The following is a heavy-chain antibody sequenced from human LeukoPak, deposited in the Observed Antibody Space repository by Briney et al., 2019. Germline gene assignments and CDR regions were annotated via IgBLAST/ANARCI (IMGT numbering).Heavy chain of an antibody. V-gene: IGHV4-34*01. D-gene: IGHD3-10*01. CDR1: GGSFSGYY. Sequence: SETLSLTCAVYGGSFSGYYWSWIRQPPGKGLEWIGEINHSGSTNYNPSLKSRVIISVDTSKNQFSLKLSSVTAADTAVYFCVRAPGDYYHPFDYWGQGTLVTVSS. CDR2: INHSGST. J-gene: IGHJ4*02. CDR3: VRAPGDYYHPFDY.